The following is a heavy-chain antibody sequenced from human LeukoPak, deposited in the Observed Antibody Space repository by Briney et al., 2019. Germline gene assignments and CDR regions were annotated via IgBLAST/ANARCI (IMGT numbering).Heavy chain of an antibody. J-gene: IGHJ4*02. CDR2: IYYSGST. Sequence: PSETLSLTCTVSGGSISSYYWSWIRQPPGKGLEWIGYIYYSGSTNYNPSLKSRVTISVDTSKNQFSLKLSSVTAADTAVYYCARSPHRIAVATHFDYWGQGTLVTVSS. D-gene: IGHD6-19*01. CDR1: GGSISSYY. CDR3: ARSPHRIAVATHFDY. V-gene: IGHV4-59*12.